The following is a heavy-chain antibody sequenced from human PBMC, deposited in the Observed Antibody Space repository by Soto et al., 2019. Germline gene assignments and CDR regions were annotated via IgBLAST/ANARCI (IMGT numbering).Heavy chain of an antibody. CDR1: GGSISSSSYY. D-gene: IGHD2-15*01. V-gene: IGHV4-39*01. CDR3: ARLLLGYCSGGSCPDLNHNDDAFDI. CDR2: IYYSGST. Sequence: SETLSLTCTVSGGSISSSSYYWGWIRQPPGKGLEWIGSIYYSGSTYYNPSLKSRVTISVDTSKNQFSLKLSSVTAADTAVYYCARLLLGYCSGGSCPDLNHNDDAFDIWGQGTMVPVSS. J-gene: IGHJ3*02.